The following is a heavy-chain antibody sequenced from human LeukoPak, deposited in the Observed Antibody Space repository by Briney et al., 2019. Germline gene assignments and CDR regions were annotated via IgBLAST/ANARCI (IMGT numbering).Heavy chain of an antibody. CDR1: GFTFSSYA. J-gene: IGHJ4*02. CDR2: ISYDGSNK. CDR3: ARDRVADRPTGIDY. V-gene: IGHV3-30*01. D-gene: IGHD6-6*01. Sequence: GGSLRLSCAASGFTFSSYAMHWVRQAPGKGLEWVTVISYDGSNKYYADSVKGRFTISRDNSKNTLYLQMNSLRAEDTAVYYCARDRVADRPTGIDYWGQGTLVTVSS.